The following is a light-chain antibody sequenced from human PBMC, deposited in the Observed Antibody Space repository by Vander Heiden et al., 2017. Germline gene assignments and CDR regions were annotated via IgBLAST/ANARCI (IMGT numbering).Light chain of an antibody. J-gene: IGLJ1*01. CDR1: SSDIGAYYY. CDR3: SSYTSTSTLYV. CDR2: DVS. V-gene: IGLV2-14*01. Sequence: QSALTQPASVSGSPGQSITIPCGGTSSDIGAYYYVSWFQQHPVKAPKLISYDVSIRPSGVSNRFSGSKSGNTASLTISGLLPEDEADYFCSSYTSTSTLYVFGTGTKVTVL.